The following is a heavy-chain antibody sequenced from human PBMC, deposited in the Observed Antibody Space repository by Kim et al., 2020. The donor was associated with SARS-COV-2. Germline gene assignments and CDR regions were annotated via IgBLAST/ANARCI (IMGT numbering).Heavy chain of an antibody. CDR2: ISYDGSNK. CDR3: AGPGDLLTEYFQH. J-gene: IGHJ1*01. D-gene: IGHD4-17*01. Sequence: GGSLRLSCAASGFTFSSYAMHWVRQAPGKGLEWVAVISYDGSNKYYADSVKGRFTISRDNSKNTLYLQMNSLRAEDTAVYYCAGPGDLLTEYFQHWGQGTLVTVSS. V-gene: IGHV3-30-3*01. CDR1: GFTFSSYA.